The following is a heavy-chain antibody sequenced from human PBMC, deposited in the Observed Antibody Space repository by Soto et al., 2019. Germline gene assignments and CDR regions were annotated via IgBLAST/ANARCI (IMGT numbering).Heavy chain of an antibody. Sequence: GASVKVSCKASGYTFTSYGISWVRQAPGQGLEWMGWISAYNGNTNYAQKLQGRVTMTTDTSTSTAYMELRSLRSDDTAVYYCARDPPTIASAGREHYWGQGTLVTVSS. D-gene: IGHD6-13*01. J-gene: IGHJ4*02. CDR2: ISAYNGNT. V-gene: IGHV1-18*01. CDR3: ARDPPTIASAGREHY. CDR1: GYTFTSYG.